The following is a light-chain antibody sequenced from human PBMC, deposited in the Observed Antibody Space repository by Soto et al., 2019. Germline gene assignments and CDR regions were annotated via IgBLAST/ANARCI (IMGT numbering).Light chain of an antibody. CDR1: SGHSSYA. Sequence: QPVLTQSPSASASLGASVKLTCTLSSGHSSYAIAWHQQQPEKGPRYLMKVNTDGSHNKGDGIPDRFSGSSSGAERYLTISSLQSEDEADYYCQTWGAGFSVVFGGGTKPTVL. CDR3: QTWGAGFSVV. CDR2: VNTDGSH. V-gene: IGLV4-69*01. J-gene: IGLJ2*01.